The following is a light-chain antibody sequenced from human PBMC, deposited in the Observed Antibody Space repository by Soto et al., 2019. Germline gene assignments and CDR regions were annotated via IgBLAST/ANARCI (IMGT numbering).Light chain of an antibody. J-gene: IGKJ4*01. CDR2: DAS. CDR1: QTIGAY. V-gene: IGKV3-11*01. CDR3: QQRNNWPPVT. Sequence: VLTQSPATLSLSPGEKATLSCRASQTIGAYLAWYQHKPGQAPRLLIFDASHRASGVPPRFSGSGSGTDFTLTISSLEPEDFAIYYCQQRNNWPPVTFGGGTKVEIK.